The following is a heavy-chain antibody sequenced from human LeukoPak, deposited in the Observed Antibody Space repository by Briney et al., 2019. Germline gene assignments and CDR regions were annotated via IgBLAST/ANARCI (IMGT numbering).Heavy chain of an antibody. CDR2: IWYDGSNK. CDR3: ARGEITYCSGGSCYSRHWFDP. Sequence: GGSLRLSCAASGFTFSSYGMHWVRQAPGKGLEWVAVIWYDGSNKYYADSVKGRFTISRDNSKNTLYLQMNSLRAEDTAVYYCARGEITYCSGGSCYSRHWFDPWGQGTLVTVSS. CDR1: GFTFSSYG. V-gene: IGHV3-33*01. J-gene: IGHJ5*02. D-gene: IGHD2-15*01.